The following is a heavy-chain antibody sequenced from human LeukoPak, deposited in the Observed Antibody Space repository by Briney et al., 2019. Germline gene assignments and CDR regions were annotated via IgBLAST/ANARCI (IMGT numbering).Heavy chain of an antibody. Sequence: PGRSLRLSCAASGFTFSSYGMHWIRQAPGKGLEWVAVIWYDGSNKYYADSVKGRFTISTDNSKNTLYLQMNSLRAEDTAVYYCAKVTGSGSQRWGQGTLVTVSS. CDR2: IWYDGSNK. CDR3: AKVTGSGSQR. J-gene: IGHJ4*02. D-gene: IGHD3-10*01. V-gene: IGHV3-33*06. CDR1: GFTFSSYG.